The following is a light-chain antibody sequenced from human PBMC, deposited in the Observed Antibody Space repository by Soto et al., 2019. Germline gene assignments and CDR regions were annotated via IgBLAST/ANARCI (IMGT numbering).Light chain of an antibody. J-gene: IGKJ1*01. CDR1: QDIRTE. Sequence: AIQMTQSPSSLSASVGDRVTITCRASQDIRTELGWYQQRPGTAPKLLIYAASTLQGGVPSRFSGSGSGTDFTLTISSLPPEDFATYYCLQDYNYPRTFGQGTKVDIK. CDR3: LQDYNYPRT. CDR2: AAS. V-gene: IGKV1-6*01.